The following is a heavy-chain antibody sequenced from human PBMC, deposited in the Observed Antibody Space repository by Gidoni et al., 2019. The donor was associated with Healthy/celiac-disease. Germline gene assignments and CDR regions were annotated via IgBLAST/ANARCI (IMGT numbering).Heavy chain of an antibody. CDR1: GGSLSSGRYY. J-gene: IGHJ3*02. V-gene: IGHV4-61*02. CDR3: AQYYYDSSDYAFDI. CDR2: IYTSGST. Sequence: QVQLQESGPGLVKPSQTLSLTCTISGGSLSSGRYYWSWIRQHAGKGLEWIGRIYTSGSTNYNPSRKSRVTISADTSKNQFSLKLSSVTAADTAVYYCAQYYYDSSDYAFDIWGQGTMVTVSS. D-gene: IGHD3-22*01.